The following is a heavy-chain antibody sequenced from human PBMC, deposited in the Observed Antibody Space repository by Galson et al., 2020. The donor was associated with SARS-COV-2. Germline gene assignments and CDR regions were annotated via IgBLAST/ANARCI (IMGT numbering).Heavy chain of an antibody. Sequence: TGGSLRLSCAASGFTFSSYAMHWVRQAPGKGLEWVAVISYDGSNKYYADSVKGRFTISRDNSKNTLYLQMNSLRAEDMAVYYCATSYCSSTSCYYYYGMDVWGQGTTVTVSS. V-gene: IGHV3-30-3*01. CDR1: GFTFSSYA. CDR3: ATSYCSSTSCYYYYGMDV. CDR2: ISYDGSNK. J-gene: IGHJ6*02. D-gene: IGHD2-2*01.